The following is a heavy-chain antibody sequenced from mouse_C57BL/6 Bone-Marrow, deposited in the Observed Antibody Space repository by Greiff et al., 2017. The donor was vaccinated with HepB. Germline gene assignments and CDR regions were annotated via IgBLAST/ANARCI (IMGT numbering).Heavy chain of an antibody. J-gene: IGHJ3*01. Sequence: VQLKQSGPELVKPGASVKISCKASGYSFTGYYMNWVKQSPEKSLEWIGEINPSTGGTTYNQKFKAKATLTVDKSSSTAYMQLKSLTSEDSAVYYCARWGYYGSSTAYWGQGTLVTVSA. D-gene: IGHD1-1*01. CDR1: GYSFTGYY. V-gene: IGHV1-42*01. CDR3: ARWGYYGSSTAY. CDR2: INPSTGGT.